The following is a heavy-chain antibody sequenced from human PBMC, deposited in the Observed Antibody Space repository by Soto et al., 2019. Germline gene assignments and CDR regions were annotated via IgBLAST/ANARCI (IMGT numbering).Heavy chain of an antibody. Sequence: SETLSLTCTVSGGSISSYYWSWIRQPPGKGLEWIGYIYYSGSTNYNPSLKSRVTISVDTSKNQFSLKLSSVTAADTAVYYCARAVWAAEEAFDIWGQGTMVTVS. D-gene: IGHD3-16*01. V-gene: IGHV4-59*01. CDR1: GGSISSYY. J-gene: IGHJ3*02. CDR2: IYYSGST. CDR3: ARAVWAAEEAFDI.